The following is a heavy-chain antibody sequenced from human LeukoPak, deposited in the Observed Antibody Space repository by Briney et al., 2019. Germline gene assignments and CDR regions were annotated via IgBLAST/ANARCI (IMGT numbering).Heavy chain of an antibody. CDR1: GFTFSSYA. D-gene: IGHD4-11*01. CDR3: ARDLRSIYYFDY. J-gene: IGHJ4*02. Sequence: GGSLRLSCAASGFTFSSYAMHWVRQAPGKGLEWVAVISYDGSNKYYADSVKGRFTISRDNSKNTLYLQMNSLRAEDTAVYYCARDLRSIYYFDYWGQGTLVTVSS. V-gene: IGHV3-30-3*01. CDR2: ISYDGSNK.